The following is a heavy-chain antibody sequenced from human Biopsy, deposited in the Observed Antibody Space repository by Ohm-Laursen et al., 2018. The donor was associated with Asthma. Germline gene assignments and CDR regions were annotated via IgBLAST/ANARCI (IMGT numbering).Heavy chain of an antibody. CDR2: INAGNGNT. D-gene: IGHD3-9*01. J-gene: IGHJ3*02. Sequence: SVKVSCKASGYTFINYAIHWVRQAPGQRLEWMGWINAGNGNTKYSEKFQGRVTITRDTSASTAYMDLSSLRSEDAAVYYCARTYYDFLTGQVNDALAMWGQGTVVTVSS. V-gene: IGHV1-3*01. CDR1: GYTFINYA. CDR3: ARTYYDFLTGQVNDALAM.